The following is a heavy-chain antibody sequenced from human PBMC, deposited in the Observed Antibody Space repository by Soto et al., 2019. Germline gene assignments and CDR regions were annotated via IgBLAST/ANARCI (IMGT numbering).Heavy chain of an antibody. V-gene: IGHV2-5*02. CDR2: IYWDDDK. CDR3: AHSLSDYYGSGSYFDFDY. D-gene: IGHD3-10*01. J-gene: IGHJ4*02. Sequence: QITLKESGPTLVKPTQTLTLTCTFSGFSLSTSGVGVGWIRQPPGKALEWLALIYWDDDKRYSPSLKSRLTITKDTSKNQLVLTMTNMDPVDTATYYCAHSLSDYYGSGSYFDFDYWGQGTLVTVSS. CDR1: GFSLSTSGVG.